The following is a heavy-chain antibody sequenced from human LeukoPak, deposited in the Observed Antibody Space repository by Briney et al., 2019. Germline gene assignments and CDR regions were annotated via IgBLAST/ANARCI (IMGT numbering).Heavy chain of an antibody. V-gene: IGHV3-30-3*01. CDR2: ISYDGSNK. CDR1: GFTFSSYA. J-gene: IGHJ4*02. D-gene: IGHD2-2*01. Sequence: PGRSLRLSCAASGFTFSSYAMHWVRQAPGKGLEWVAAISYDGSNKYYADSVKGRFTTSRDNSKNTLYLQMNSLRAEDTAVYYCAREPDIVVVLAASLDYWGQGTLVTVSS. CDR3: AREPDIVVVLAASLDY.